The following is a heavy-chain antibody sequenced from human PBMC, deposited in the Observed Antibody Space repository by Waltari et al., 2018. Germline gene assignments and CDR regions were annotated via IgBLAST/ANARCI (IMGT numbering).Heavy chain of an antibody. CDR3: ARDWEGERPNFDY. CDR2: IKQDGNKK. J-gene: IGHJ4*02. D-gene: IGHD1-26*01. V-gene: IGHV3-7*04. Sequence: EVQLVESGGGLVEPGGSLRLSCVASGLSCSNYWMSWVRQAPGKGLEWVADIKQDGNKKYYVGSVKGRFTISRDNAKNSVYLQMNSLRPEDTAVYYCARDWEGERPNFDYWGQGTLVTVSS. CDR1: GLSCSNYW.